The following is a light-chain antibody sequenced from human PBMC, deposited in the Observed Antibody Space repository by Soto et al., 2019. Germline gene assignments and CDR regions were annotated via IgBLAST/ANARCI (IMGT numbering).Light chain of an antibody. V-gene: IGKV1-39*01. Sequence: DIQMTQSPSSLSASVGDSVTITCRASQSIASYVNWHQQKPGKAPKLLILGAVILQSGVASRFSGSGSGTDFTLTISSLQPEDFATYYCQRDYNNIRTFGQGSKV. CDR2: GAV. J-gene: IGKJ1*01. CDR3: QRDYNNIRT. CDR1: QSIASY.